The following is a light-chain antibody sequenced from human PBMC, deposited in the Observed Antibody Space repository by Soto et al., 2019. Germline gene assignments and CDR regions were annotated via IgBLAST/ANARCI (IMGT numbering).Light chain of an antibody. J-gene: IGKJ4*01. V-gene: IGKV2D-29*02. CDR1: QSLQQSDGKTS. CDR3: MQTIQLPLT. CDR2: EAF. Sequence: EIELTQTPLSLSVTPGQPASISCRSTQSLQQSDGKTSLYWYLQKPGQSPQLLIYEAFNRFSGVPDRFSGSGSGTHFTLSISRVEAEDVGAYYCMQTIQLPLTFGGGTKVEIK.